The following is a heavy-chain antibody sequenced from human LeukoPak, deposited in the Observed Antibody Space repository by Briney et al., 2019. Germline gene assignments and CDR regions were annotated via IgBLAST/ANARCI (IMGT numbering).Heavy chain of an antibody. CDR1: GYTFTSYG. CDR2: ISAYSGNT. Sequence: GASVKVSCKASGYTFTSYGISWVRQAPGQGLEWMGWISAYSGNTNYVQKLQGRVSMTTDTSSSTAYMELRSLTSDDTAVYHCAREEPSSGWSYFDYWGQGTLVTVSS. CDR3: AREEPSSGWSYFDY. V-gene: IGHV1-18*01. D-gene: IGHD6-19*01. J-gene: IGHJ4*02.